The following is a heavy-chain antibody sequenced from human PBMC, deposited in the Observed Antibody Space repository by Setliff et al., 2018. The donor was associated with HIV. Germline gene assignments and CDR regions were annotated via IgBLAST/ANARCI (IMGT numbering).Heavy chain of an antibody. V-gene: IGHV4-39*01. CDR3: ARQTWEYYDTLTGYYRSPKNFDS. CDR2: ISYTGST. CDR1: GGSINRSNYY. Sequence: NLPETLSLTCTVPGGSINRSNYYWGWIRQPPGKGLEWIGTISYTGSTYYDPSLKSRVTISLDTSKNQFFLKLSSVTAPDTAIYYCARQTWEYYDTLTGYYRSPKNFDSWGQGTLVTVSS. D-gene: IGHD3-9*01. J-gene: IGHJ4*02.